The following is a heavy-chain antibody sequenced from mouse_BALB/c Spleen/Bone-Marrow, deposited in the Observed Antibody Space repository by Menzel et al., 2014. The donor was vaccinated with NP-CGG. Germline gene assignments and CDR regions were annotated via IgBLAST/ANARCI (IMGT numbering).Heavy chain of an antibody. D-gene: IGHD2-1*01. J-gene: IGHJ3*01. V-gene: IGHV1-4*01. CDR2: INPSSGYT. CDR1: GYTLTSYT. CDR3: ARSNGNYVLAY. Sequence: VQLQQSGAELARPGASVKMSCKASGYTLTSYTMHWVKQRPGQGLEWIGYINPSSGYTNYNQKFKDKATLTADKSSSTAYMQLSSLTSEDSAVYYCARSNGNYVLAYWGQGTLVTVSA.